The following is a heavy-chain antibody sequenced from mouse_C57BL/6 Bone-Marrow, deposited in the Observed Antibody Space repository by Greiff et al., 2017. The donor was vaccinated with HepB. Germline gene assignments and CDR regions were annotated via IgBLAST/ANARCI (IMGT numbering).Heavy chain of an antibody. D-gene: IGHD1-1*01. Sequence: VQLQQSGPELVKPGASVKISCKASGYAFSSSWMNWVKQRPGKGLEWIGRIYPGDGDTNYNGKFKGKATLTADKSSRTAYMQLSSLTSEDSAVYFCARSYFRSYYFDYWGQGTTLTVSS. CDR1: GYAFSSSW. CDR2: IYPGDGDT. V-gene: IGHV1-82*01. CDR3: ARSYFRSYYFDY. J-gene: IGHJ2*01.